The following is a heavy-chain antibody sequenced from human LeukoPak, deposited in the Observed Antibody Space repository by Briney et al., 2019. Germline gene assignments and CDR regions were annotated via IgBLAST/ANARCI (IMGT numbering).Heavy chain of an antibody. CDR3: ARAPMGRGALY. CDR1: GYTFTSYG. J-gene: IGHJ4*02. CDR2: MNPVSGNA. D-gene: IGHD3-10*01. Sequence: GASVKVSCKASGYTFTSYGISWMRQAPGQGLEWMGWMNPVSGNAGSAQKFQGRVTLTRDTSMSTAYMEVTSLRSDDTASYYCARAPMGRGALYWGQGTLVTVNS. V-gene: IGHV1-8*02.